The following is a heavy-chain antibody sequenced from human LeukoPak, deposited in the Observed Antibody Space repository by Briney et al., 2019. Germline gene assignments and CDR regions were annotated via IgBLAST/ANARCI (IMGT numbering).Heavy chain of an antibody. D-gene: IGHD1-26*01. CDR2: INPNSGGT. CDR3: ARGIVGVFWFDP. J-gene: IGHJ5*02. Sequence: GASVKVSCKASGYTFTDYYILWVRQAPGQGPEWMGWINPNSGGTNYAQNFKGRVTMTRDTPISTAYMELNSLTSDDTAVYYCARGIVGVFWFDPWGQGTLVTVSS. V-gene: IGHV1-2*02. CDR1: GYTFTDYY.